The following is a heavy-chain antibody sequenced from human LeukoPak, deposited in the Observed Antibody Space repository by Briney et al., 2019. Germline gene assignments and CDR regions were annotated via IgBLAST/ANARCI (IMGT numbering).Heavy chain of an antibody. Sequence: ASVKVSCKASGYTFTGYYMHWVRQAPGQGLEWMGRINPNSGGTNYAQKFQGRVTMTRDTSISTAYMELSRLRSDDTAVYYCAREGGYSYGYGDYWGQGTLVTVSS. V-gene: IGHV1-2*06. CDR2: INPNSGGT. D-gene: IGHD5-18*01. CDR3: AREGGYSYGYGDY. CDR1: GYTFTGYY. J-gene: IGHJ4*02.